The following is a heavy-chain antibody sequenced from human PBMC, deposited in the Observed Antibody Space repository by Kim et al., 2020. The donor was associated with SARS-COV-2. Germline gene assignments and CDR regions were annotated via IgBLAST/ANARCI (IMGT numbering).Heavy chain of an antibody. D-gene: IGHD1-1*01. V-gene: IGHV3-11*01. CDR1: GFTFSDYY. CDR2: ISSSGSTI. Sequence: GGSLRLSCAASGFTFSDYYMSWIRQAPGKGLEWVSYISSSGSTIYYADSVKGRFTISRDNAKNSLYLQMNSLRAEDTAVYYCARAFRDWNDDSFDYWGQGTLVTVSS. J-gene: IGHJ4*02. CDR3: ARAFRDWNDDSFDY.